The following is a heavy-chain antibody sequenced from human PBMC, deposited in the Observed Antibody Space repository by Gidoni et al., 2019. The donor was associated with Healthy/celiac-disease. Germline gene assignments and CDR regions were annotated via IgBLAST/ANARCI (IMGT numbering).Heavy chain of an antibody. CDR1: GYTITSYG. CDR2: ISAYNGNT. Sequence: QLVQSGAEVKKSGASVKVSCKASGYTITSYGISWVRQASGQGLEWMGWISAYNGNTNYAQKLQGRDTMTTDPSTSTTYMELRRLSSDDAAVYYWESCGVDYDYVCGLSYWGQGTLVTVSS. CDR3: ESCGVDYDYVCGLSY. V-gene: IGHV1-18*01. D-gene: IGHD3-16*01. J-gene: IGHJ4*02.